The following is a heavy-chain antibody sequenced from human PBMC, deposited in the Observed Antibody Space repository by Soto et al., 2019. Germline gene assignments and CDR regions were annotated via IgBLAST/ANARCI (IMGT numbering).Heavy chain of an antibody. CDR2: IDAGIGDT. CDR1: GYTFTDYA. V-gene: IGHV1-3*01. D-gene: IGHD6-19*01. Sequence: QVQLVQSGAEVKKPGASVKVSCKASGYTFTDYALHWVRQAPGQRPEWMGWIDAGIGDTKYSQRFQGRVAITTDTSASTAYMELSGLRSEDTAMYYCARWVAMTGTLDYGGQGTLVTVSS. J-gene: IGHJ4*02. CDR3: ARWVAMTGTLDY.